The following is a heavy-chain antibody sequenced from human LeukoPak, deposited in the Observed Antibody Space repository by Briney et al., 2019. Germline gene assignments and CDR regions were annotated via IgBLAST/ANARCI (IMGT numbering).Heavy chain of an antibody. CDR2: ISSSSSYI. V-gene: IGHV3-21*01. Sequence: GGSLRLSCAASEFTFSSYSMNWVRQAPGKGLEWVSSISSSSSYIYYADSVKGRFTISRDNAKNSLYLQMNSLRAEDTAVYYCARFGYCGGDCYSIYYFDYWGQGTLVTVSS. J-gene: IGHJ4*02. CDR1: EFTFSSYS. D-gene: IGHD2-21*01. CDR3: ARFGYCGGDCYSIYYFDY.